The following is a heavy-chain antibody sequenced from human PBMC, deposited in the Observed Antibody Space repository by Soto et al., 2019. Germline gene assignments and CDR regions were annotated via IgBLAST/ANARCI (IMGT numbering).Heavy chain of an antibody. D-gene: IGHD6-19*01. V-gene: IGHV1-18*01. Sequence: QVQLVQSGAEVKKPGASVKVSCKASGYTFTSYGISWVRQAPGQGLEWMGWISAYNGNTNYAQKLQGXXTXTXXTSTSTAYMELRSLRSDDTAVYYCAREAVAGTFDYWGQGTLVTVSS. CDR3: AREAVAGTFDY. CDR2: ISAYNGNT. CDR1: GYTFTSYG. J-gene: IGHJ4*02.